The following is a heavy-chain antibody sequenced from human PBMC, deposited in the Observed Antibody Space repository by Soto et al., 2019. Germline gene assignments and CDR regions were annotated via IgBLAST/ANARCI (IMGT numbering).Heavy chain of an antibody. CDR2: IYYSGST. CDR3: ARDSPYYYDSSGYRHFDY. D-gene: IGHD3-22*01. Sequence: PSETLSLTCTVSGGSISSGGYYWSWIRQHPXKGLEWIGYIYYSGSTYYNPSLKSRVTISVDTSKNQFSLKLSSVTAADTAVYYCARDSPYYYDSSGYRHFDYWGQGTLVTVSS. CDR1: GGSISSGGYY. J-gene: IGHJ4*02. V-gene: IGHV4-31*03.